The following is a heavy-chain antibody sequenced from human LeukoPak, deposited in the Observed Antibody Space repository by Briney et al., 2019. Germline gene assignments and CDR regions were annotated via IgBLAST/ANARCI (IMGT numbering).Heavy chain of an antibody. V-gene: IGHV4-34*01. Sequence: SETLSLPCAVYGGSFSDYYWNWIRKPPGKGLEWIGEINHSGSTNYNPSLKPRVTISVDTSKNQFSLKLNSVTAADTAVYFCAQPPTALVRGGYYFDSWGQGTLVSVSS. D-gene: IGHD6-6*01. CDR3: AQPPTALVRGGYYFDS. CDR2: INHSGST. CDR1: GGSFSDYY. J-gene: IGHJ4*02.